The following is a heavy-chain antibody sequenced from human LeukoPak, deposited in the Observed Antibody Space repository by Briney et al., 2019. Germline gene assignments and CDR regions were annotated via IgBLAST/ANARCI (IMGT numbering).Heavy chain of an antibody. CDR3: AKDQGYSYGYFDY. CDR1: GSTLTSYA. Sequence: PGGPLGFPFGASGSTLTSYAMTGVAQAPGKGLEWVSAISGSGGSTYYADSVKGRFTISRDNSKNTLYLQMNSLRAEDTAVYYCAKDQGYSYGYFDYWGQGTLVTVSS. D-gene: IGHD5-18*01. CDR2: ISGSGGST. V-gene: IGHV3-23*01. J-gene: IGHJ4*02.